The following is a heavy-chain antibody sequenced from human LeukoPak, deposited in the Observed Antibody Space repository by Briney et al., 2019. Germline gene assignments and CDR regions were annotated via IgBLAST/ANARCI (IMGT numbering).Heavy chain of an antibody. CDR1: GYTFTGYY. CDR3: AASASRDGYNG. D-gene: IGHD5-24*01. J-gene: IGHJ4*02. CDR2: IIPIFGTA. Sequence: ASVTVSCKASGYTFTGYYMHWVRQAPGQGLEWMGWIIPIFGTANYAQKFQGRVTITADESTSTAYMELSSLRSEDTAVYYCAASASRDGYNGWGQGTLVTVSS. V-gene: IGHV1-69*13.